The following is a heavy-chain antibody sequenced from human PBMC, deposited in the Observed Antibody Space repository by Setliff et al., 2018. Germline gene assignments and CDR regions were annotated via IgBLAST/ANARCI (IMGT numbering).Heavy chain of an antibody. V-gene: IGHV4-39*01. J-gene: IGHJ4*02. Sequence: NLSETLSLTCTVSGGSINSGVYYWGWIRQPPGKGLEWIGRIYHGGDTYYNASLKSRLTISVDTSKNQFSLKLRSVTAADTAVYYCARTGTYRYFDYWGQGALVTVSS. D-gene: IGHD1-1*01. CDR2: IYHGGDT. CDR3: ARTGTYRYFDY. CDR1: GGSINSGVYY.